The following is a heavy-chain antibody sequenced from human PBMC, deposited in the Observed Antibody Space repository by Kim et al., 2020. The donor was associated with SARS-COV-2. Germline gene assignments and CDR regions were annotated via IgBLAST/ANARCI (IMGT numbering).Heavy chain of an antibody. Sequence: GGSLRLSCVASGFTFSNYAMHWVRQAPGKGLEWVSAICASGGNTYYADSVEGRFTISRDNSKNTLYLQMNSLRAEDTAVYYCAKGGRGRQWLAAFDFWCEGGLVTVS. D-gene: IGHD6-19*01. CDR1: GFTFSNYA. V-gene: IGHV3-23*01. CDR3: AKGGRGRQWLAAFDF. CDR2: ICASGGNT. J-gene: IGHJ4*02.